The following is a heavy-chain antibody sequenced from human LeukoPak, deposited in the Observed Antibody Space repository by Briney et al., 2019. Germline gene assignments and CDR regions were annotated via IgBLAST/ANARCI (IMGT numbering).Heavy chain of an antibody. CDR1: GYTFSDYY. CDR2: INPDSGAT. J-gene: IGHJ4*02. CDR3: ARDRSSGGYSSSCDH. D-gene: IGHD3-22*01. Sequence: ASVKVSCKASGYTFSDYYLHWVRQAPGQGLEWLGRINPDSGATHYVQKFQGRVTLTSDTSISTAYMELTGLTSDDSAVYFCARDRSSGGYSSSCDHWGQGTLVTVSP. V-gene: IGHV1-2*06.